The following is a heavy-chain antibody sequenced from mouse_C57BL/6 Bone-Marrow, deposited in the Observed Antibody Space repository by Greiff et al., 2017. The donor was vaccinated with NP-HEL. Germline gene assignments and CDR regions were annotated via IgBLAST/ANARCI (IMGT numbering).Heavy chain of an antibody. CDR3: ASRGYYGSSYGCAY. Sequence: VQLKQSGPGMVKPSQSLSLTCTVTGYSITSGYDWHWIRHFPGNKLEWMGYISYSGSTNYNPSLKSRISITHDTSKNHFFLKLNSVTTEDTATYYCASRGYYGSSYGCAYWGQGTLVTVSA. D-gene: IGHD1-1*01. CDR1: GYSITSGYD. J-gene: IGHJ3*01. CDR2: ISYSGST. V-gene: IGHV3-1*01.